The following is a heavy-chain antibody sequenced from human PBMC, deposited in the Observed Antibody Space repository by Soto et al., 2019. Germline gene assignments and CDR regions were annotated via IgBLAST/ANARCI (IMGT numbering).Heavy chain of an antibody. D-gene: IGHD5-12*01. J-gene: IGHJ4*02. CDR2: IFSSGST. CDR1: GGSINTFY. CDR3: AREGSYSAYNFAHGIQLWSFDF. Sequence: SETLSLTCTVSGGSINTFYWSWVRQPAGKGLEWIGRIFSSGSTSYNPSLESRVAMSVDTSKNHFSLNLSSVTAADMAVYYCAREGSYSAYNFAHGIQLWSFDFWGQGALVTVS. V-gene: IGHV4-4*07.